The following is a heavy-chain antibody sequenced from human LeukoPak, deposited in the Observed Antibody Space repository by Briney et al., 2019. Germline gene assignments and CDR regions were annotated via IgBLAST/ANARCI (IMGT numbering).Heavy chain of an antibody. CDR2: ISGSGGST. D-gene: IGHD3-10*01. J-gene: IGHJ3*02. V-gene: IGHV3-23*01. CDR3: ARERGRITMVRGGYDAFDI. CDR1: GFTFSSYA. Sequence: GGSLRLSCAASGFTFSSYAMSWVRQAPGKGLEWVSAISGSGGSTYYADSVKGRFTISRDNSKNTLYLQMNSLRAEDTAVYYCARERGRITMVRGGYDAFDIWGQGTMLTVSS.